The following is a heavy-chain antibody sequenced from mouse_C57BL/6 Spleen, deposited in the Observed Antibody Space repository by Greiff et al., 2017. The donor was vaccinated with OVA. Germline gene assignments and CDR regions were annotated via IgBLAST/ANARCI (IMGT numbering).Heavy chain of an antibody. CDR3: ERCTVVEGYWYFDV. J-gene: IGHJ1*03. V-gene: IGHV1-64*01. Sequence: QVQLQQPGAELVKPGASVKLSCKASGYTFTSYWMHWVKQRPGQGLEWIGLIHPNSGSTNYNEKFKSKATLTVDKSSSTAYMQLSSLTSEDSAVYDCERCTVVEGYWYFDVWGTGTTVTVSS. CDR1: GYTFTSYW. D-gene: IGHD1-1*01. CDR2: IHPNSGST.